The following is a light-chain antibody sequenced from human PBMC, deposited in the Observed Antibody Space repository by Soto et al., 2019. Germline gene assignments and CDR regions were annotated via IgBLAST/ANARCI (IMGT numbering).Light chain of an antibody. J-gene: IGLJ1*01. V-gene: IGLV2-14*01. CDR1: SSDISIYNY. CDR2: EVS. Sequence: QSVLTQPASVPGSPGQSITISCTGTSSDISIYNYVSWYQQHPGKAPKLIIYEVSNRPSGISNRFSGAKSGNTASLTISGLQVEDEADYYCCSYTSSTTYVFGAGTKVT. CDR3: CSYTSSTTYV.